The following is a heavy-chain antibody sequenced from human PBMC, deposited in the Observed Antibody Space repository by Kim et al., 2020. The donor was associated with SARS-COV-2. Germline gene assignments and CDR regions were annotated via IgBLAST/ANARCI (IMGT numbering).Heavy chain of an antibody. CDR2: ISGSGSNT. J-gene: IGHJ4*02. D-gene: IGHD4-17*01. CDR1: GFTFSSCA. Sequence: GGSLRLSCAASGFTFSSCAMSWVRQAPGKGLAWVSAISGSGSNTYYADSVKGRFTISRDNSKNTLYLQVNSLGAEDTAVYYCAREQDYGDLLTLDYWGQGTLVTVSS. CDR3: AREQDYGDLLTLDY. V-gene: IGHV3-23*01.